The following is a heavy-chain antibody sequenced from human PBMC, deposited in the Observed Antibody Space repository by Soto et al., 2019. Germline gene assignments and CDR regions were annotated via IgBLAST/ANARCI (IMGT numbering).Heavy chain of an antibody. J-gene: IGHJ4*02. V-gene: IGHV1-18*01. CDR1: GYTFNRYG. CDR2: ISAYNGNT. CDR3: AKDDHDLLTGSYPQYYFDY. D-gene: IGHD3-9*01. Sequence: ASVKVSCKSSGYTFNRYGFNWVRQAPGQGLEWMGWISAYNGNTVYAQKLQGRLIMTTDTSTSTAYMELRGLRSDDTAVYYCAKDDHDLLTGSYPQYYFDYWGQGTLVTVSS.